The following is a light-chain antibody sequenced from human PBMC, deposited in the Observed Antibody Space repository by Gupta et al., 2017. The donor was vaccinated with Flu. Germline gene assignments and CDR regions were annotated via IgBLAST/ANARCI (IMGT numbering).Light chain of an antibody. V-gene: IGKV3-11*01. CDR1: QSIDTY. Sequence: ERATLSCRASQSIDTYLAWYQQKPGQAPRLLIYDASNRATCIPARFSGSGSGTHFTLTITSLEPEDFAVYYCQQRKTWPPLTFGGGTKVEI. CDR3: QQRKTWPPLT. CDR2: DAS. J-gene: IGKJ4*01.